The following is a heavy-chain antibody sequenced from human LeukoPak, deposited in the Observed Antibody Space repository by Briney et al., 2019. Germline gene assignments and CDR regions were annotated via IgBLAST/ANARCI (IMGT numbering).Heavy chain of an antibody. CDR2: ISSSGSTI. J-gene: IGHJ5*01. CDR3: ARVFSSGWYLDS. CDR1: GLTFSSYE. D-gene: IGHD6-19*01. Sequence: GGSLRLSCAASGLTFSSYEMNWVRQAPGKGLEWVSYISSSGSTIYYADSVKGRFTVSRDNAKDTLYLQMNSLRAEDTAVYYCARVFSSGWYLDSWGQGTLVTVSS. V-gene: IGHV3-48*03.